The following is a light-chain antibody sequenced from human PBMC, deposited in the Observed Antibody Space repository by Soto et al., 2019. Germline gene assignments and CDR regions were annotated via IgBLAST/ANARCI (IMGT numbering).Light chain of an antibody. V-gene: IGLV2-14*01. J-gene: IGLJ1*01. CDR2: DVS. Sequence: QSALTQPASVSGSPGQSITISCTGTSSDVGGYNYVSWYQQHPGKAPKLMIYDVSNRPSGVSNRFSGSNSGNTASLTISGLPAEDEDDYYFSSYTSSSTLLYVFGTGTKLTVL. CDR3: SSYTSSSTLLYV. CDR1: SSDVGGYNY.